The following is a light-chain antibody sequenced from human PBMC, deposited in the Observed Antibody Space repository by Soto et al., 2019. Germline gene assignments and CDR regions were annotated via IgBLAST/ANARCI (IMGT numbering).Light chain of an antibody. J-gene: IGKJ2*01. CDR1: QSVSSSY. CDR3: QQYGNSPYT. V-gene: IGKV3-20*01. Sequence: EIVLTQSPGTLSLSPGERATLSCRASQSVSSSYLAWYQQKPGQAPRLLIYGASSRATGIPDRFGGSGSGTVFTLTISILEPDYVSVYYCQQYGNSPYTFGQGTKLVIK. CDR2: GAS.